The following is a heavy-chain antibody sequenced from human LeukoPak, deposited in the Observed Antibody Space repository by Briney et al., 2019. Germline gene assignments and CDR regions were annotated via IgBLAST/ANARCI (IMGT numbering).Heavy chain of an antibody. D-gene: IGHD2-8*02. CDR1: GYSFTNYY. J-gene: IGHJ4*02. CDR3: AKEARIGNTGGSLDS. CDR2: INPSGGGT. Sequence: ASVKVSCKASGYSFTNYYMHSVRQAPGQGLEWMGIINPSGGGTNYAQKFQDRVTMTRDTSTSTLYMELSSLRSDDTAVYYCAKEARIGNTGGSLDSWGQGTLLTVSS. V-gene: IGHV1-46*01.